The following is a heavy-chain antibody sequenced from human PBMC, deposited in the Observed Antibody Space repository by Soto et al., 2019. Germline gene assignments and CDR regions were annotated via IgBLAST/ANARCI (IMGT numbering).Heavy chain of an antibody. CDR3: ARVVVDTAMVIFDY. CDR2: ISAYNGNT. V-gene: IGHV1-18*01. Sequence: ASVKVSCKASGYTFTSYGISCVRQAPGQGLEWMGWISAYNGNTNYAQKLQGRVTMTTDTSTCTAYMELRSLRSDDTAVYYCARVVVDTAMVIFDYWGQGTLVTVSS. D-gene: IGHD5-18*01. CDR1: GYTFTSYG. J-gene: IGHJ4*02.